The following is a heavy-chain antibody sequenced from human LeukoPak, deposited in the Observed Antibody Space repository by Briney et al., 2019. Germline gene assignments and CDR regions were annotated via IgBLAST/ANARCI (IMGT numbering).Heavy chain of an antibody. CDR2: SYHSGST. CDR3: ARAFGCGYSPPGL. J-gene: IGHJ4*02. D-gene: IGHD3-22*01. Sequence: SGTLSLTCAVSGGSISSSNWWSWVRPPPRKGLEWIGESYHSGSTNYNPSLKSRVTISVDKSKNQFSLKLSSVTAADTAVYYCARAFGCGYSPPGLWGQGTLVTVSS. V-gene: IGHV4-4*02. CDR1: GGSISSSNW.